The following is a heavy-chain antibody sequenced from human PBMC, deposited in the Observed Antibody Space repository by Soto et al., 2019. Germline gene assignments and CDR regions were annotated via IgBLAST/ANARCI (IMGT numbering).Heavy chain of an antibody. CDR2: ISSSSSYI. J-gene: IGHJ5*02. D-gene: IGHD3-10*01. CDR1: GFTFSSYS. CDR3: ARDLAQRSGGPRFDP. Sequence: LSLTCAASGFTFSSYSMNWVRQAPGKGLEWVSSISSSSSYIYYADSVKGRFTISRDNAKNSLYLQMNSLRAEDTAVYYCARDLAQRSGGPRFDPWGQGTLVTVSS. V-gene: IGHV3-21*01.